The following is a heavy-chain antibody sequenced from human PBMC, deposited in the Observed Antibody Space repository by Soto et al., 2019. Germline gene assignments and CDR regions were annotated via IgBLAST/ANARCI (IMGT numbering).Heavy chain of an antibody. D-gene: IGHD3-3*01. CDR2: IYHIGST. CDR1: GAAINSADC. Sequence: NPSETLSLTCSVSGAAINSADCGVLFRQPPGKVLEWIGEIYHIGSTTYNPSLKSRATISVDKSKNQFSLIVTSVTAADTAVYYCAKRYDFWSGRWYGLGVWGQGTTVTVSS. CDR3: AKRYDFWSGRWYGLGV. V-gene: IGHV4-4*02. J-gene: IGHJ6*02.